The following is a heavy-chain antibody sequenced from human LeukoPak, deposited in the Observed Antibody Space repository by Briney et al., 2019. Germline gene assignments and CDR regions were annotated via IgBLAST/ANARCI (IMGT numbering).Heavy chain of an antibody. CDR3: ARRFSYSSSSMDV. CDR2: IYHSGST. Sequence: SQTLSLTCTVSGGSISSGGYYWSWIRQPPGKGLEWIGYIYHSGSTYYNPSLKSRVTISVDTSKNQFSLKLSSVTAADTAVYYCARRFSYSSSSMDVWGKGTTVTVSS. D-gene: IGHD6-6*01. CDR1: GGSISSGGYY. V-gene: IGHV4-30-2*01. J-gene: IGHJ6*03.